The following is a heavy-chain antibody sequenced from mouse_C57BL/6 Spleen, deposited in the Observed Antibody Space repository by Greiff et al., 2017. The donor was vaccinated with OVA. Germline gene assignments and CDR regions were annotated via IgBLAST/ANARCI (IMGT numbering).Heavy chain of an antibody. Sequence: VKLQQSGPGLVAPSQSLSITCTVSGFSLTSYGVSWVRQPPGKGLEWLGVIWGDGSTNYHSALISRLCISKDNSKSHVFLKLNSLQTDDTATYYCAKPDCYGDDWWWYFDVWGTGTTVTVSS. CDR1: GFSLTSYG. CDR3: AKPDCYGDDWWWYFDV. CDR2: IWGDGST. V-gene: IGHV2-3*01. J-gene: IGHJ1*03. D-gene: IGHD2-2*01.